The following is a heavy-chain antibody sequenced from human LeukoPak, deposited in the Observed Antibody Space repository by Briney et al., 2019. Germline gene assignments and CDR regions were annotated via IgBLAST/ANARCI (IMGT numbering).Heavy chain of an antibody. V-gene: IGHV4-39*07. J-gene: IGHJ4*02. CDR2: IYYSGST. Sequence: PSETLSLTCTVSGGSISSSSYYWGWIRQPPGKGLEWIGSIYYSGSTYYNPSLKSRVTISVDTSKNQFSLKLSSVTAADTAVYYCARESSCGSTSCYEVYWGQGTLVTVSS. CDR1: GGSISSSSYY. D-gene: IGHD2-2*01. CDR3: ARESSCGSTSCYEVY.